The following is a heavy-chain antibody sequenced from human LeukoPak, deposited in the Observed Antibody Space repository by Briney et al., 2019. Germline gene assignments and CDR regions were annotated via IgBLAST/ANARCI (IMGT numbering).Heavy chain of an antibody. V-gene: IGHV4-61*01. Sequence: PSETLSLTCAVSGYSISSGYYWSWIRQPPGKGLEWIGYIYYSGSTNYNPSLKSRVTISVDTSKNQFSLKLSSVTAADTAVYYCARVEMATIPYFDYWGQGTLVTVSS. CDR1: GYSISSGYY. CDR3: ARVEMATIPYFDY. J-gene: IGHJ4*02. D-gene: IGHD5-24*01. CDR2: IYYSGST.